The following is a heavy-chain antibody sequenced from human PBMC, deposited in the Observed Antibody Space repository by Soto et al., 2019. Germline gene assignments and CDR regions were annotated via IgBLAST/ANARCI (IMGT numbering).Heavy chain of an antibody. Sequence: GESLKISCKGSGYSFTSYWIGWVRQMPGKGLEWMGIIYPGDSDTRYSPSFQGQVTISADKSISTAYLQWSSLKASDTAMYYCASHSSSVWYPGYYFYGMDVWGQGTTVTVSS. D-gene: IGHD6-19*01. CDR2: IYPGDSDT. CDR1: GYSFTSYW. CDR3: ASHSSSVWYPGYYFYGMDV. J-gene: IGHJ6*02. V-gene: IGHV5-51*01.